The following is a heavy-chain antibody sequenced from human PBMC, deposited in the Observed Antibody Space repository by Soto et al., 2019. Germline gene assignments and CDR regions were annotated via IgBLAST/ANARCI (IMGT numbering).Heavy chain of an antibody. CDR3: ARGGHTAMDAFDI. CDR1: GFTFSSYG. J-gene: IGHJ3*02. Sequence: GGSLRLSCAASGFTFSSYGMHWVRQAPGKGLEWGAVIWYDGSNKYYADSVKGRFTISRDNSKNTLYLQMNSLRAEDTAVYYCARGGHTAMDAFDIWGQGTMVTVSS. CDR2: IWYDGSNK. D-gene: IGHD5-18*01. V-gene: IGHV3-33*01.